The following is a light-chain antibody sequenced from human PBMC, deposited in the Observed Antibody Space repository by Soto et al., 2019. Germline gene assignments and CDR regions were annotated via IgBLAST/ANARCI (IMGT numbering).Light chain of an antibody. CDR2: EVS. Sequence: QSALTQPASVSGSPGQSITISCTGTSRDIGGYNYVSWHQQHPGKAPKVIITEVSNRPSGVSDRFSGSKSGNTASLTISGLQAEDEADYYCSSYFSHNTFVIFGGGTKLTVL. V-gene: IGLV2-14*01. CDR3: SSYFSHNTFVI. J-gene: IGLJ2*01. CDR1: SRDIGGYNY.